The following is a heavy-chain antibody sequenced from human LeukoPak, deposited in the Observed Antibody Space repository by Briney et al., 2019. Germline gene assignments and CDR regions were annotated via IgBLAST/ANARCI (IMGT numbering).Heavy chain of an antibody. CDR3: AKDADLDYYGSGSPFDY. CDR1: GFTFSSYG. Sequence: GRSLRLSCAASGFTFSSYGMHWVRQAPGKGLEWVAVISYDGSNKYYADSVKGRFTISRDNSKNTLYLQMNSLRAEDTAVYYCAKDADLDYYGSGSPFDYWGQGTLVTVSS. J-gene: IGHJ4*02. V-gene: IGHV3-30*18. D-gene: IGHD3-10*01. CDR2: ISYDGSNK.